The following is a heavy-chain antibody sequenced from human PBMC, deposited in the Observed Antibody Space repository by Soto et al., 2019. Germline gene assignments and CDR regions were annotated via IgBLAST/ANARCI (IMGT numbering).Heavy chain of an antibody. J-gene: IGHJ5*02. CDR1: GFTFTSSA. D-gene: IGHD3-22*01. Sequence: VASVKVSCKATGFTFTSSAVQWVRQARGQRLEGIGWIVVGSGNTHYAQKFQERVTITRDIHTSTACMDLSSLRSEDTAVYYCAASRDYYDSSSCFWFDPWGQGTLVTVSS. V-gene: IGHV1-58*01. CDR2: IVVGSGNT. CDR3: AASRDYYDSSSCFWFDP.